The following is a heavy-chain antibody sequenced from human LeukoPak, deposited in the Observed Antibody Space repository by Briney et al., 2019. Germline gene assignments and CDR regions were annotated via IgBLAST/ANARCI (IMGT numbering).Heavy chain of an antibody. J-gene: IGHJ4*02. CDR2: INPNSGGT. CDR1: GYIFTGYY. V-gene: IGHV1-2*02. D-gene: IGHD6-19*01. Sequence: ASVKVSCKASGYIFTGYYIHWVRQAPGQGLDWMGWINPNSGGTNYAQKLQGRVTMTTDTSTSTAYMELRSLRSDDTAVYYCARSYESSGWHFDYWGQGTLVTVSS. CDR3: ARSYESSGWHFDY.